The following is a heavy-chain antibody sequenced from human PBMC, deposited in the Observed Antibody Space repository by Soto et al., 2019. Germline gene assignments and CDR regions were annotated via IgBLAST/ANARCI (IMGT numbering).Heavy chain of an antibody. Sequence: QVQLVESGGGVVQPGTSVRLSCAASEFRFKSFVMHWVRQAPGKGLEWVAFTSYDGNNKDYGDSVKGRFTVSRDNSQNTLHLQMDFLRPEETALYYCARWGTTGGFDLWGQGTLVSVSS. J-gene: IGHJ4*02. CDR2: TSYDGNNK. CDR3: ARWGTTGGFDL. CDR1: EFRFKSFV. D-gene: IGHD3-16*01. V-gene: IGHV3-30*19.